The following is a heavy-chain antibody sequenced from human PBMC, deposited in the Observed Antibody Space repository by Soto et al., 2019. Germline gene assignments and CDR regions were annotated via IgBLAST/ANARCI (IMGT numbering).Heavy chain of an antibody. CDR2: IIPIFGTA. CDR3: ARALIRMNPLSYYFDY. CDR1: GGTFSSYA. Sequence: QVQLVQSGAEVKKPGSSVKVPCKASGGTFSSYAISWVRQAPGQGLEWMGGIIPIFGTANYAQKFQGRVTITADESTSTAYMELSSLRSEDTAVYYCARALIRMNPLSYYFDYWGQGTLVTVSS. D-gene: IGHD2-15*01. V-gene: IGHV1-69*01. J-gene: IGHJ4*02.